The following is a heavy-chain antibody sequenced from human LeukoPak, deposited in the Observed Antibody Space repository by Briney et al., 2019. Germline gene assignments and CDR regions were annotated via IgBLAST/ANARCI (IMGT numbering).Heavy chain of an antibody. Sequence: PSETLSLTCTASGGSISTYYWSWIRQPPGKRLEWIGYIFHSGSTNYNPSLRGRVTISVDTSKNQFSLKLSSVTAADTAVYYCARDSPYVWGSYRPFDYWGQGTLVTVSS. D-gene: IGHD3-16*02. CDR1: GGSISTYY. J-gene: IGHJ4*02. CDR3: ARDSPYVWGSYRPFDY. CDR2: IFHSGST. V-gene: IGHV4-59*01.